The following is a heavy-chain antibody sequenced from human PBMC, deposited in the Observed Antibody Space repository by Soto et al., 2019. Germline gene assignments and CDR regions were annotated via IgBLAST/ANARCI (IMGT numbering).Heavy chain of an antibody. V-gene: IGHV3-30-3*01. J-gene: IGHJ4*02. Sequence: QVQLVESGGGVVQPGRSLRLSCAASGFTFSSYAMHWVRQAPGKGLEWVAVISYDGSNKYYADSVKGRFTISRDNSKNTLYLQMNNLRAEDTAVYYCARERYCISTRCHTFDYWGQGTLVTVSS. D-gene: IGHD2-2*02. CDR2: ISYDGSNK. CDR1: GFTFSSYA. CDR3: ARERYCISTRCHTFDY.